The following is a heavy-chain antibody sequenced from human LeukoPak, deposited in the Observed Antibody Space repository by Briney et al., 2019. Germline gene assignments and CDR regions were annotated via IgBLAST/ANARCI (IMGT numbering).Heavy chain of an antibody. CDR1: GYTLSELS. V-gene: IGHV1-24*01. CDR3: AKYKVVATGSYYVDY. Sequence: GASVTLSCKVSGYTLSELSIHCVRNATGKGPEWRLDFDREDGETIYAQKFQASVTITTDEFTSTAYKVLRSLRSEDTAVYYWAKYKVVATGSYYVDYWKEGTVVTVSS. D-gene: IGHD1-26*01. CDR2: FDREDGET. J-gene: IGHJ4*02.